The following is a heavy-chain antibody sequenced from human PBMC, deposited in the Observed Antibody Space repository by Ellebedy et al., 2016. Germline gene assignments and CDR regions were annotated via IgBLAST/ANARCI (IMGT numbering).Heavy chain of an antibody. CDR2: MNPNSGNT. CDR1: GYTFTSYD. J-gene: IGHJ4*02. CDR3: AKVYDFWSGYTRFDY. Sequence: ASVKVSCXASGYTFTSYDINWVRQATGQGLEWMGWMNPNSGNTGYAQKFQGRVTMTRNTSISTAYMELSSLRAEDTAVYYCAKVYDFWSGYTRFDYWGQGTLVTVSS. D-gene: IGHD3-3*01. V-gene: IGHV1-8*01.